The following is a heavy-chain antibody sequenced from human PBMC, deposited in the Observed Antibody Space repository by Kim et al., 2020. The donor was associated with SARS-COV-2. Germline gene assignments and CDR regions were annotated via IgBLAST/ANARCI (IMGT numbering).Heavy chain of an antibody. Sequence: SETLSLTCTVSGFSITTSSYYWGWIRPPPGQGLVWIVSIYYSGSTYSTSSLKSRVTISVNTYKNPFSLKLSSVTAADAAVYYCARQGSHNWFDPWGQGTLVTVSS. D-gene: IGHD6-19*01. V-gene: IGHV4-39*01. CDR3: ARQGSHNWFDP. J-gene: IGHJ5*02. CDR2: IYYSGST. CDR1: GFSITTSSYY.